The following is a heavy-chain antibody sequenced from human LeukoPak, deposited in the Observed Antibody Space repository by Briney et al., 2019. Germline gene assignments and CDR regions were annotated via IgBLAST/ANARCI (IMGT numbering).Heavy chain of an antibody. CDR2: IYNSGST. CDR3: ARVGTYSGSRSADY. Sequence: SETLSLTCTVSGGSISSYYWSWIRQPPGKGLEWIGYIYNSGSTTYNPSLKSRVTISVDTSTNQFSLKVNSVTAADTAMYFCARVGTYSGSRSADYWGQGTLVTIST. J-gene: IGHJ4*02. D-gene: IGHD1-26*01. CDR1: GGSISSYY. V-gene: IGHV4-59*01.